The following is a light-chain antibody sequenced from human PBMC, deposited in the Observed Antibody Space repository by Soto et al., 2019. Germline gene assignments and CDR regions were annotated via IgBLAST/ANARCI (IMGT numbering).Light chain of an antibody. CDR3: QQYGRSPYT. V-gene: IGKV3-20*01. CDR1: HTASSSH. J-gene: IGKJ2*01. CDR2: DAS. Sequence: EIVMTQSPGTLSGSLVESATLSCSASHTASSSHLAWYQQKPGQAPRLLIYDASSRATGISDRFSGSGSGTDFTLTISRLESEDFAVYYCQQYGRSPYTFGQGTKVDIK.